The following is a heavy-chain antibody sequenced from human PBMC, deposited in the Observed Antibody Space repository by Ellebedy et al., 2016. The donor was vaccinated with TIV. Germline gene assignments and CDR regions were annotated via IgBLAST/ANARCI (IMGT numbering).Heavy chain of an antibody. Sequence: MPSETLSLTCAVYGGSFSGYYWSWISQPPGKGLEWIGEINHSGSPNYNPSLKSRVTISVDTSKNQFSLKLSSVTAADTAVYYCARDLRTYYYGSGGFDPWGQGTLVTVSS. CDR3: ARDLRTYYYGSGGFDP. CDR1: GGSFSGYY. CDR2: INHSGSP. J-gene: IGHJ5*02. V-gene: IGHV4-34*01. D-gene: IGHD3-10*01.